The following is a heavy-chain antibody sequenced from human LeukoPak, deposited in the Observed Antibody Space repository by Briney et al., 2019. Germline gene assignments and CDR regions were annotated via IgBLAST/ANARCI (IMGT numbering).Heavy chain of an antibody. CDR2: ISSGSSYI. CDR3: TSYCSSCRCPYYYHMDV. J-gene: IGHJ6*03. D-gene: IGHD2-2*01. V-gene: IGHV3-21*01. CDR1: GFTFSTYS. Sequence: GGSLRLSCAASGFTFSTYSMNWVRQAPGKGLEWVSSISSGSSYIYYADSMKGRFTISRDDAKNSLYLQMNSLRAEDTAVYYCTSYCSSCRCPYYYHMDVWGKGTTVTVSS.